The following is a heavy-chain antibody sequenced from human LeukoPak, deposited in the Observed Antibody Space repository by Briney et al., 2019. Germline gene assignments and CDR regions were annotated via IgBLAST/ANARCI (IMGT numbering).Heavy chain of an antibody. J-gene: IGHJ3*02. CDR3: AGAVLGDAFDI. D-gene: IGHD3-3*01. CDR1: GGSISSGVYY. Sequence: SQTLSLTCTVSGGSISSGVYYWSWIRQHPGKGLEWIGYIYYSGSTYYNPSLKSRVTISVDTSKNQFSLKLSSVTAADTAVYYCAGAVLGDAFDIWGQGTMVTVSS. CDR2: IYYSGST. V-gene: IGHV4-31*03.